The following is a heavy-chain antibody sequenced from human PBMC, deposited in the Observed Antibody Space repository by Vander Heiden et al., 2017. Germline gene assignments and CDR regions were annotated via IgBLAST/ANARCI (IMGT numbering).Heavy chain of an antibody. J-gene: IGHJ4*02. V-gene: IGHV3-7*01. CDR3: VRDYLFFLVAGMGYYFDY. D-gene: IGHD6-19*01. CDR2: IKQDGSEK. Sequence: EVQLVESGGGLVQPGGSLRLSCAASGFTFSSYWVSWGRQAPGKGLEWVANIKQDGSEKYYVDSVKGRFTISRDNAKNSLYLQMNSLRAEDTAVYYCVRDYLFFLVAGMGYYFDYWGQGTLVTVSS. CDR1: GFTFSSYW.